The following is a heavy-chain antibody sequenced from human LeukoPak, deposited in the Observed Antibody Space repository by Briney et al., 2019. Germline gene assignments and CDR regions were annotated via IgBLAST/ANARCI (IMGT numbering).Heavy chain of an antibody. CDR1: GYSIRNGYY. V-gene: IGHV4-38-2*01. J-gene: IGHJ4*02. Sequence: SETLSLTCSVSGYSIRNGYYWGWIRQPPGKGLEWIGSIYESGNTDYSPSLKSRVTISVDTSKNQFSLRLSSVTAADTALYYCARSPGLGYSGGSCHFDYWGQGILVTVSS. CDR2: IYESGNT. D-gene: IGHD2-15*01. CDR3: ARSPGLGYSGGSCHFDY.